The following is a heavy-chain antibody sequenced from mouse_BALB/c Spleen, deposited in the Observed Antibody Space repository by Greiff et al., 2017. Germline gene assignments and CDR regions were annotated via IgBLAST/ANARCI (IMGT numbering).Heavy chain of an antibody. Sequence: EVQLVESGGGLVQPGGSLKLSCAASGFTFSSYTMSWVRQTPEKRLEWVAYISNGGGSTYYPDTVKGRFTISRDNAKNTLYLQMSSLKSEDTAMYYCARHGHRYEAWFAYWGQGTLVTVSA. D-gene: IGHD2-14*01. J-gene: IGHJ3*01. CDR1: GFTFSSYT. CDR2: ISNGGGST. CDR3: ARHGHRYEAWFAY. V-gene: IGHV5-12-2*01.